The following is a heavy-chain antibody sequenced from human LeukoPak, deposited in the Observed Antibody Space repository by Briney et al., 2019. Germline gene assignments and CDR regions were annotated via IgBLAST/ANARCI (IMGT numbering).Heavy chain of an antibody. CDR3: ARGPQRWLQSMYFDL. Sequence: ASVKVSCKASGYTFTSYYMHWVRQAPGQGLEWMGIINPSGGSTSYAQKFQGRVTMTRNTSISTAYMELSSLRSEDTAVYYCARGPQRWLQSMYFDLWGRGTLVTVSS. V-gene: IGHV1-46*01. J-gene: IGHJ2*01. CDR1: GYTFTSYY. D-gene: IGHD5-24*01. CDR2: INPSGGST.